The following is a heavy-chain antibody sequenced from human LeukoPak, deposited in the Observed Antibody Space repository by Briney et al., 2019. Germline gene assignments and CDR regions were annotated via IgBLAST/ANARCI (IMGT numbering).Heavy chain of an antibody. V-gene: IGHV3-21*01. J-gene: IGHJ4*02. CDR3: ARSYDFWSGYFPLDY. CDR1: GFTFSSYS. Sequence: GGSLRLSCAASGFTFSSYSMNWVRQAPGKGLEWVSSISSSSYIYYADSVKGRFTISRDNAKNSLYLQMNSLRAEDTAVYYCARSYDFWSGYFPLDYWGQGTLVTVSS. D-gene: IGHD3-3*01. CDR2: ISSSSYI.